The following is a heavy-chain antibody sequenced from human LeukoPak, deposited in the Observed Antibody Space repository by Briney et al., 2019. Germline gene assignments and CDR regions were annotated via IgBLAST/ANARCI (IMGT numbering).Heavy chain of an antibody. D-gene: IGHD1-26*01. J-gene: IGHJ4*02. CDR1: GASISSYY. CDR3: AREIGVVGDVDY. Sequence: SETLSLTCTVSGASISSYYWSWIRQPPGKGLEWIGSIYYSGSTYYNPSLKSRVTISVDTSKNQFSLKLSSVTAADTAVYYCAREIGVVGDVDYWGQGTLVTVSS. V-gene: IGHV4-39*07. CDR2: IYYSGST.